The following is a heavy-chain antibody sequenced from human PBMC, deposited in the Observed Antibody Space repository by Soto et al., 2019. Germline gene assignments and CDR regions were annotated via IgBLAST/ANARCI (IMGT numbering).Heavy chain of an antibody. V-gene: IGHV4-30-4*01. J-gene: IGHJ6*02. CDR3: ASSTTVTTHYYYSMDV. CDR2: IYYSGST. Sequence: QVQLQESGPGLVKPSQTLSLTCTVSGGSISSGDYYWSWIRQPPGKGLEWIGYIYYSGSTYYNPSLKSRVTIAVDTSKNQFSLKLSSVTAADTAVHYPASSTTVTTHYYYSMDVWGQGTTVTVYS. D-gene: IGHD4-17*01. CDR1: GGSISSGDYY.